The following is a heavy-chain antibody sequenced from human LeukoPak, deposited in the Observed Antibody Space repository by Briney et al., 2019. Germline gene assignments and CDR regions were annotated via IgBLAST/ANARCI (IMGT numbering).Heavy chain of an antibody. CDR2: ISSSGSTI. Sequence: GGSLRLSCAASGFTFSDYYMSWIRQAPGKGLEWVSYISSSGSTIYYADSVKGRFTISRDNAKNSLYLQMNSLRAEDTAVYYCARGGVTIFGVVIPGPLFDIWGQGTMVTVSS. D-gene: IGHD3-3*01. CDR1: GFTFSDYY. CDR3: ARGGVTIFGVVIPGPLFDI. J-gene: IGHJ3*02. V-gene: IGHV3-11*04.